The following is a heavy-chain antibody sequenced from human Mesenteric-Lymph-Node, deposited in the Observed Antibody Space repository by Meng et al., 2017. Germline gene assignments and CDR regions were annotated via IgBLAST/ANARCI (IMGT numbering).Heavy chain of an antibody. CDR2: INTDGSVT. CDR3: ARDRVYGSGSNDY. J-gene: IGHJ4*02. CDR1: GFTFSSYA. Sequence: GESLKISCAASGFTFSSYAMTWVRQGPGKGLEWVSGINTDGSVTNYADSVKGRFTISRDNAKNTLYLQLNSLRAEDTSVYYCARDRVYGSGSNDYWGQGTLVTVSS. V-gene: IGHV3-74*01. D-gene: IGHD3-10*01.